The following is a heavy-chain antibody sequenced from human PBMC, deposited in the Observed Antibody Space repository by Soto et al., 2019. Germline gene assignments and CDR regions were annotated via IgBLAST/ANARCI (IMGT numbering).Heavy chain of an antibody. J-gene: IGHJ4*02. CDR3: SRDFRRVECFDY. V-gene: IGHV1-69*13. Sequence: SVKVSGKASGGTFSSYAISWVRQAPGQGLEWMGGIIPIFGTANYAQKFQGRVTITADESTSTAYMELSSLRSEDTAVYYCSRDFRRVECFDYWCQGTLVTVSS. CDR1: GGTFSSYA. CDR2: IIPIFGTA. D-gene: IGHD1-1*01.